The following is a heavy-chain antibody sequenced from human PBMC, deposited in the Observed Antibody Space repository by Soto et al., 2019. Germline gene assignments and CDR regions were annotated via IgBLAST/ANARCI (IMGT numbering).Heavy chain of an antibody. D-gene: IGHD2-15*01. V-gene: IGHV3-23*01. CDR3: AKIVGGGSPHDAFDI. CDR1: GFTFRSYA. Sequence: EVQLLESGGGLVEPGGYLRLSCAASGFTFRSYAMTWVRQAPGKGLEWVSYTGGGGVSTYYADSVKGRFTSSRDDSKNTLHLQMNSLRAEDTALYYCAKIVGGGSPHDAFDIWGQGTMVTVSS. J-gene: IGHJ3*02. CDR2: TGGGGVST.